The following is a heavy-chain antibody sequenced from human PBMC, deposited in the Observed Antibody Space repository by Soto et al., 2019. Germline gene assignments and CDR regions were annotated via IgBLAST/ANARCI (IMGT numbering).Heavy chain of an antibody. D-gene: IGHD6-19*01. V-gene: IGHV1-46*01. CDR3: AREAAVAGTVFDH. CDR2: INVSDGST. J-gene: IGHJ5*02. CDR1: GYPFTSYY. Sequence: ASVKVSCKASGYPFTSYYLHWVRQAPGQGPEWMGRINVSDGSTRYAQNFQGRVTMTRDTSTTTVYMELSPLRSDDTAVYYCAREAAVAGTVFDHWGQGTLVTVSS.